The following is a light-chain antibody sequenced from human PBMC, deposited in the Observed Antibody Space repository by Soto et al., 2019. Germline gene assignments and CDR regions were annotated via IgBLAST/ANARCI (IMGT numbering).Light chain of an antibody. CDR1: QSVSSN. V-gene: IGKV3-15*01. CDR3: QQYNNWPIT. Sequence: ILMKQSPATLSVSPGERATLSCRASQSVSSNLAWYQQKPGQAPRLLIYGASTGATGIPARFSGSGSGTEFTLTISSLQSEDFEVYYCQQYNNWPITFGQGTKVDI. CDR2: GAS. J-gene: IGKJ1*01.